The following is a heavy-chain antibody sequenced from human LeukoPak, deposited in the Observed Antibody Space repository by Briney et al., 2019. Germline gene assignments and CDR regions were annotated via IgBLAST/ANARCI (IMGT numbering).Heavy chain of an antibody. CDR3: ATYRQVLLPFEA. CDR2: IDYSGGST. Sequence: GGSLRLSCTASGFTLSSYEMSWIRQAPGKGLEWVSSIDYSGGSTYYADSVKGRFTISRDNSKNTLSLQMNSLRAEDTAIYYCATYRQVLLPFEAWGQGTLVTVSS. D-gene: IGHD2-8*02. V-gene: IGHV3-23*01. J-gene: IGHJ5*02. CDR1: GFTLSSYE.